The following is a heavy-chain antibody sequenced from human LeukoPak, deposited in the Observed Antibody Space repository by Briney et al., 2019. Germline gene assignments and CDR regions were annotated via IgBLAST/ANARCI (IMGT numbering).Heavy chain of an antibody. D-gene: IGHD6-6*01. CDR3: ARGDSSSSIWFDP. V-gene: IGHV1-69*05. Sequence: SVKVSCKASGGTFSSYAISWVRQAPGQGLEWMGGIIPIFGTANYAQKFQGRVTITTDESTSTAYMELSSLRSEDTAVYYCARGDSSSSIWFDPWGQGTLVTVSS. CDR2: IIPIFGTA. J-gene: IGHJ5*02. CDR1: GGTFSSYA.